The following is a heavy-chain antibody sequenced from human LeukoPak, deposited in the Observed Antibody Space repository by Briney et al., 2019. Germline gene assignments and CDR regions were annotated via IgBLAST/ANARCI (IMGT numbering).Heavy chain of an antibody. D-gene: IGHD2-15*01. V-gene: IGHV3-66*01. CDR3: ATARSDLIYVY. Sequence: PGGSLRLSCAASGFIVSNSYMSWVRQAPGKGLEWVSVIYSGGTTYYADSVKGRFTISRDNSKNTLYLQMNSLRAEDTAVYYCATARSDLIYVYWGQGTLVTVSS. CDR1: GFIVSNSY. CDR2: IYSGGTT. J-gene: IGHJ4*02.